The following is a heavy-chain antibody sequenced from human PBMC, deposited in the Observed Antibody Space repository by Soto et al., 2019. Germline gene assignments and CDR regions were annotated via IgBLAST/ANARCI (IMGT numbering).Heavy chain of an antibody. CDR2: IYSGGNT. D-gene: IGHD4-17*01. CDR1: GFTVGSAY. V-gene: IGHV3-66*01. J-gene: IGHJ4*02. Sequence: VQLVESGGGLVLRGESLRLSCAASGFTVGSAYMSWVRQAPGKGLEWVAGIYSGGNTYYADSVKGRFTISRDTSKNRRYLQMNSLRAEDAAIYYCARDPWVGDIGEWWGQGTLVTVSS. CDR3: ARDPWVGDIGEW.